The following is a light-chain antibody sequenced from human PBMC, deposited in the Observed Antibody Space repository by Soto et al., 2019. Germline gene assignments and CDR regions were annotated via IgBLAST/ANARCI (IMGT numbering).Light chain of an antibody. Sequence: QSALTQPPSASGSPGQSVTISCTGSSSDIGAYNFVSWYQQHPGKAPKVIISEVYKRPSGVPSRFSGSKSGNTASLTISGLQADDEADYYCSVHAGSNNPFAFGGGTKVTVL. J-gene: IGLJ1*01. CDR2: EVY. V-gene: IGLV2-8*01. CDR1: SSDIGAYNF. CDR3: SVHAGSNNPFA.